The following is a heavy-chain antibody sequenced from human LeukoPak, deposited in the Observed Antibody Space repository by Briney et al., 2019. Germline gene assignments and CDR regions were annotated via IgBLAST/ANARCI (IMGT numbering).Heavy chain of an antibody. D-gene: IGHD3-10*01. J-gene: IGHJ6*02. Sequence: GRSLRLSCAASGFTFSSYGMHWVRQAPGKGLEWVAAISYDGSNKYYADSVKGRFTISRDNSKNTLYLQMNSLRAEDTAVYYCAKGNYGSGSKYYYYYYGMDVWGQGTTVTVSS. CDR1: GFTFSSYG. CDR2: ISYDGSNK. CDR3: AKGNYGSGSKYYYYYYGMDV. V-gene: IGHV3-30*18.